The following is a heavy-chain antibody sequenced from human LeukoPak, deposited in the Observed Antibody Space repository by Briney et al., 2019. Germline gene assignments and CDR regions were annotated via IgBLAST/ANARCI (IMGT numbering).Heavy chain of an antibody. V-gene: IGHV1-69*05. CDR3: ARTAARGYYYYYMDV. J-gene: IGHJ6*03. D-gene: IGHD6-6*01. CDR2: IIPIFGTA. CDR1: GRTFSSYA. Sequence: SVKVSCKASGRTFSSYAISWVRQAPGQGLEWMGGIIPIFGTANYAQKFQGRVTITTDESTSTAYMELSSLRSEDTAVYYCARTAARGYYYYYMDVWGKGTTVTVSS.